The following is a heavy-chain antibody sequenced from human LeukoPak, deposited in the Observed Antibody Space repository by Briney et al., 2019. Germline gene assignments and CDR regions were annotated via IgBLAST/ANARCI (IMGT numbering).Heavy chain of an antibody. CDR3: ARIAAATDY. D-gene: IGHD6-13*01. CDR1: GGSFSGYY. CDR2: INHSGST. J-gene: IGHJ4*02. Sequence: SETLSLTCAVYGGSFSGYYWSWTRQPPGKGLEWIGEINHSGSTNYNPSLKSRVTISVDTSKNQFSLKLSSVTAADTAVYYCARIAAATDYWGQGTLVTVSS. V-gene: IGHV4-34*01.